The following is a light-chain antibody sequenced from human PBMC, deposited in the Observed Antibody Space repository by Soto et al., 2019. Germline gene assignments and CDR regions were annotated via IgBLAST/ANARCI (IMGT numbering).Light chain of an antibody. J-gene: IGKJ4*01. CDR3: QEYDSAAALT. CDR2: AAS. CDR1: QSISSN. Sequence: DIQMTQSPSSLSASVGDRVTVTCRASQSISSNLAWYQQKPGKVPRLLIYAASTLHPGVPSRFSGSGSGTDSTLTSSSLHQEFVATFYCQEYDSAAALTFGGGTKVEIK. V-gene: IGKV1-27*01.